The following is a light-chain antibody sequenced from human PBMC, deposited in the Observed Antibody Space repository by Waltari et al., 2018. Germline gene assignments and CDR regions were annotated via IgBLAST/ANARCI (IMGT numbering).Light chain of an antibody. Sequence: DIHMTQSPSSLSASVGDRVTITCRASQGIGDSLAWYQQKPGKAPQLLLYSASTLESGVPPRFSGSGSGTDYTLTISTLQPEDFTIYYCQQYYSAPYTFGQGTKLEIK. V-gene: IGKV1-NL1*01. CDR3: QQYYSAPYT. CDR2: SAS. J-gene: IGKJ2*01. CDR1: QGIGDS.